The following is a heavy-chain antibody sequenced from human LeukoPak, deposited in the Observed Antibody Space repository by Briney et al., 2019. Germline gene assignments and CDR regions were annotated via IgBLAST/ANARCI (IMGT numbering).Heavy chain of an antibody. CDR3: ARKEVANGAFDI. Sequence: GGSLRLSCVASGFTFSSYAMSWVRQAPGKGLEWVSAISGSGGSTYYADSVKGRFTISRDNSKNTLYLEMNSLRAEDTAVYHCARKEVANGAFDIWGQGTMVIVSS. CDR2: ISGSGGST. CDR1: GFTFSSYA. V-gene: IGHV3-23*01. J-gene: IGHJ3*02. D-gene: IGHD2-8*01.